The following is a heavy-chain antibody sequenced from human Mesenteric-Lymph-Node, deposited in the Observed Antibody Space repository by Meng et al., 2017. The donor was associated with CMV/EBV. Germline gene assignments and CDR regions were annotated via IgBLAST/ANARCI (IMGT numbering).Heavy chain of an antibody. Sequence: GESLKISCVTSGFAFSYYGIHWVRQAPGKGLEWVTFIHSSGDEKYYADSVKGRFTISRDDSKNTVYLQMNSLRAEDTAVYYCAKDGPTGAVDYWSQGTLVTVSS. CDR1: GFAFSYYG. CDR3: AKDGPTGAVDY. V-gene: IGHV3-30*02. CDR2: IHSSGDEK. D-gene: IGHD7-27*01. J-gene: IGHJ4*02.